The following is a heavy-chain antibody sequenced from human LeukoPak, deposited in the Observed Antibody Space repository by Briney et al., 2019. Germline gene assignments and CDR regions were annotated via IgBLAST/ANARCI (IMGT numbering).Heavy chain of an antibody. V-gene: IGHV1-69*01. CDR3: ARDHRPGPYNWNDGGFDY. J-gene: IGHJ4*02. Sequence: SVKVSCKASGGPFSSYAISWVRQAPGQGLEWMGGIIPIFGTANYAQKFQGGVTITADESTSTAYMELSSLRSEDTAVYYCARDHRPGPYNWNDGGFDYWGQGTLVTVSS. D-gene: IGHD1-1*01. CDR2: IIPIFGTA. CDR1: GGPFSSYA.